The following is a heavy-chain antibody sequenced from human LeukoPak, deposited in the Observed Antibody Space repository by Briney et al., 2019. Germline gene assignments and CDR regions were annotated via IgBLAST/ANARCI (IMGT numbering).Heavy chain of an antibody. CDR3: AKRLAYSSSWYYFDY. CDR2: ISGSGGST. CDR1: GFTFSSYA. J-gene: IGHJ4*02. Sequence: PGGALRLSCAASGFTFSSYAMSWVGQAPGKGLEWVSAISGSGGSTYYADSVKGRFTISRDNSKNTLYLQMNSLRAEDTAVYYCAKRLAYSSSWYYFDYWGQGTLVTVSS. D-gene: IGHD6-13*01. V-gene: IGHV3-23*01.